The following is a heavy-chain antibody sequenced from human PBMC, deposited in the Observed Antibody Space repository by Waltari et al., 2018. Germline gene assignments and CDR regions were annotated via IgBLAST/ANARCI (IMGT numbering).Heavy chain of an antibody. CDR3: ARGLLGWAPFDY. Sequence: EVQLLESGGGLVQPGGSLRLSCAASGFTFSSYAMSWVRQAPGKGLEWVSAISGSCGSTYYADSVKGRFTISRDNSKNTPYLQMNSLRAEDTAVYYCARGLLGWAPFDYWGQGTLVTVSS. CDR1: GFTFSSYA. J-gene: IGHJ4*02. CDR2: ISGSCGST. V-gene: IGHV3-23*01. D-gene: IGHD3-3*01.